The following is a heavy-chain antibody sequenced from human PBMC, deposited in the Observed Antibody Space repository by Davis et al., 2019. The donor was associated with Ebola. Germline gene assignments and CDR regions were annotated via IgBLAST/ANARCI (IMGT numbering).Heavy chain of an antibody. Sequence: ASVKVSCKASGYTFTGYYIHWVRQAPGQGLEWMGRINPNSGHTNYAQKFQGRVTMTRDTSISTGYMKLRSLRSEDTAVYYCARESIAVVADTPYYYCGMDVWGKGTTVTVSS. CDR3: ARESIAVVADTPYYYCGMDV. D-gene: IGHD2-15*01. J-gene: IGHJ6*04. CDR2: INPNSGHT. V-gene: IGHV1-2*06. CDR1: GYTFTGYY.